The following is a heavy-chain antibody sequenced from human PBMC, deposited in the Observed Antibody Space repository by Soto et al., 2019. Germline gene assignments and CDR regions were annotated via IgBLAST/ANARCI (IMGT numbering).Heavy chain of an antibody. CDR1: GFTFSSYA. D-gene: IGHD3-22*01. CDR2: ISGSGGST. CDR3: ASSGYHYAGFDY. Sequence: EVQLLESGGGLVQPGGSLRLSCAASGFTFSSYAMSWVRQAPGKGLEWVSAISGSGGSTYYADSVKGRFTISRDNSKNTLYLKMNSLRAEDTAVYYCASSGYHYAGFDYWGQGTLVTVSS. V-gene: IGHV3-23*01. J-gene: IGHJ4*02.